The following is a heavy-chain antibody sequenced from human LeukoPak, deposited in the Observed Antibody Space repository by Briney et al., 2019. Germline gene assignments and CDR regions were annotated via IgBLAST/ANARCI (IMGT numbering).Heavy chain of an antibody. Sequence: SGGSLRLSCAASGFTFSTYWMSWVRQAPGKGLEWVANIKEDGSEKYYGDSVKGRFTISRDNSKNTVYLQMNSLRAEDTAVYYCAKTTTGYSSGRFPGWPVDYWGQGTLVTVSS. CDR2: IKEDGSEK. J-gene: IGHJ4*02. D-gene: IGHD6-19*01. CDR3: AKTTTGYSSGRFPGWPVDY. CDR1: GFTFSTYW. V-gene: IGHV3-7*03.